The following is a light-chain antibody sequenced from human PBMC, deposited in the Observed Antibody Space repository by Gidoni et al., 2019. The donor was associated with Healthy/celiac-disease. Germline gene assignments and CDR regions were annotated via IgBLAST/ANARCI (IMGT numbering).Light chain of an antibody. J-gene: IGKJ3*01. Sequence: DIQMTQSPSTLSASVGDRVTITCRASQSISSSLAWYQQKPGKAPKLLIYKASSLESGVPSRFSGSGSGTEFTLTISSLQPDDFATYYCQQYNSYTFTFGPGTKVDIK. CDR3: QQYNSYTFT. CDR2: KAS. V-gene: IGKV1-5*03. CDR1: QSISSS.